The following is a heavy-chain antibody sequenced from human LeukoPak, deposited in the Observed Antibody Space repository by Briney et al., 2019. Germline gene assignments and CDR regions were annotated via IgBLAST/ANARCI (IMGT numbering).Heavy chain of an antibody. CDR2: ITGGGDST. D-gene: IGHD3-3*01. J-gene: IGHJ4*02. CDR3: AKGRSGGRPYYFDY. Sequence: GGSLRLSCAASGFTFSSSAMSWVRQAPGKGLEWVSAITGGGDSTHYAESVKGRFTISRDNSKNTLYLQMNSLRAEDTAVYYCAKGRSGGRPYYFDYWGQGTLVTVSS. CDR1: GFTFSSSA. V-gene: IGHV3-23*01.